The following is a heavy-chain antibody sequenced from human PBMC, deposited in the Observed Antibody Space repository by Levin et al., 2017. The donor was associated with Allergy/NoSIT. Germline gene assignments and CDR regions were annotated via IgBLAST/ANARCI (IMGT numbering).Heavy chain of an antibody. CDR1: GGSISSYY. CDR3: AREAPRRYYYGMDV. Sequence: KSSETLSLTCTVSGGSISSYYWSWIRQPPGKGLEWIGYIYYSGSTNYNPSLKSRVTISVDTSKNQFSLKLSSVTAADTAVYYCAREAPRRYYYGMDVWGQGTTVTVSS. J-gene: IGHJ6*02. V-gene: IGHV4-59*01. D-gene: IGHD3-16*01. CDR2: IYYSGST.